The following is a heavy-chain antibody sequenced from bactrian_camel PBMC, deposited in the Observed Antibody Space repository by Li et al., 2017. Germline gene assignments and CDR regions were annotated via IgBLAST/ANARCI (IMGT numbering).Heavy chain of an antibody. CDR2: IRRSGGET. D-gene: IGHD3*01. J-gene: IGHJ4*01. V-gene: IGHV3S55*01. Sequence: HVQLVESGGGSVQTGGSLRLSCVVSGHSRGSNCVGWYRLPPGRAPAEREGIAAIRRSGGETWYAGSVKGRFTISQDSARNTLYLRMNSLKPEDTAIYYCAAAKGLPDLLRGGYLSARSYNYWGRGTQVTVS. CDR1: GHSRGSNC. CDR3: AAAKGLPDLLRGGYLSARSYNY.